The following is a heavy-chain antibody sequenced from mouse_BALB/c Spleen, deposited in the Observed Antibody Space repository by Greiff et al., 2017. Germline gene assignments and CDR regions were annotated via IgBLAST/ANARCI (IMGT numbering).Heavy chain of an antibody. CDR2: ISSGGST. D-gene: IGHD2-4*01. Sequence: EVKLMESGGGLVKPGGSLKLSCAASGFTFSSYAMSWVRQTPEKRLEWVASISSGGSTYYPDSVKGRFTISRDNARNILYLQMSSLRSEDTAMYYCARGGYYDYVFAYWGQGTLVTVSA. CDR1: GFTFSSYA. V-gene: IGHV5-6-5*01. CDR3: ARGGYYDYVFAY. J-gene: IGHJ3*01.